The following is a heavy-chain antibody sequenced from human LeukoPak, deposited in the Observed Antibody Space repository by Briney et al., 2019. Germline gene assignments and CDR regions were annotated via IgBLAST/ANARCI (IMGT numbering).Heavy chain of an antibody. V-gene: IGHV3-21*01. D-gene: IGHD4-17*01. Sequence: GGSLRLSCAASGFTFNTYSMSWVRQAPGKGLEWVSSISSSSSYIYYADSVKGRFTISRDNAKNSLYLQMNSLRAEDTAVYYCARPRDDYGDYALALDYWGQGTLVTVSS. CDR3: ARPRDDYGDYALALDY. CDR1: GFTFNTYS. CDR2: ISSSSSYI. J-gene: IGHJ4*02.